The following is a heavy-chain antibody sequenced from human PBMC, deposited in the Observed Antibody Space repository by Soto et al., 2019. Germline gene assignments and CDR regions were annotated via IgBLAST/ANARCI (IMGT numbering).Heavy chain of an antibody. Sequence: PGGSLRLSCAASGFTFSSYGMHWVRQAPGKGLEWVAVISYDGSNKYYADSVKGRFTISRDNSKNTLYLQMNSLRAEDTAVYYCAKDTRIWYYYGMDVWGQGTTVTVSS. D-gene: IGHD3-16*01. J-gene: IGHJ6*02. CDR3: AKDTRIWYYYGMDV. CDR1: GFTFSSYG. CDR2: ISYDGSNK. V-gene: IGHV3-30*18.